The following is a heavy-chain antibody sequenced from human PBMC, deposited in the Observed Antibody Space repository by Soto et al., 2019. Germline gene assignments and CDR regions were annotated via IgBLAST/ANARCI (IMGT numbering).Heavy chain of an antibody. V-gene: IGHV4-30-4*01. D-gene: IGHD6-13*01. CDR2: IYYSGNT. CDR1: GDSISSGDYY. CDR3: ARDFKRYSSPPSPLPY. J-gene: IGHJ1*01. Sequence: SETLSLTCTVSGDSISSGDYYWSWIRQPPGKGLEWIGCIYYSGNTYYNPSLKRRFSISVDTSKNQFSLQLSSVTVADTAVYYCARDFKRYSSPPSPLPYWGLGTLVTVSS.